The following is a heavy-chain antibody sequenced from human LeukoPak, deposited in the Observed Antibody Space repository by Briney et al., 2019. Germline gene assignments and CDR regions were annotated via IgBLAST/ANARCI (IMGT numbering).Heavy chain of an antibody. CDR2: IYTSGST. CDR3: ARAASGWFEDWYFDL. V-gene: IGHV4-4*07. CDR1: AGSISSYY. D-gene: IGHD6-19*01. J-gene: IGHJ2*01. Sequence: SETLFLTCTVSAGSISSYYWSWIRQPAGKGLEWIGRIYTSGSTNYNPSLKSRVTISVDTSKNQFSLKLSSVTAADTAVYYCARAASGWFEDWYFDLWGRGTLVTVSS.